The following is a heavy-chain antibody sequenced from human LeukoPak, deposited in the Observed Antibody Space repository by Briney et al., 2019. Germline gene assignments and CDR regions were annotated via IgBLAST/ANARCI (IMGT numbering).Heavy chain of an antibody. J-gene: IGHJ4*02. CDR2: IRDDGSAK. V-gene: IGHV3-7*01. CDR3: ARIQLYHGDFDS. Sequence: GGSLRLSCAASGFTFSNYWMTWVRQAPGKGLEWVASIRDDGSAKYYMDSVKGRFTISRDDAKNSLSLQMRYMRVEDTATYYCARIQLYHGDFDSWGQETLVTVSS. D-gene: IGHD1-1*01. CDR1: GFTFSNYW.